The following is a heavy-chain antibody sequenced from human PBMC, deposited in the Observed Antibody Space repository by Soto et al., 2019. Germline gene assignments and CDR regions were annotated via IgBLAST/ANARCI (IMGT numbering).Heavy chain of an antibody. J-gene: IGHJ5*02. CDR1: GFTFTNYA. CDR2: ISGSGVST. Sequence: GSLRLSCATSGFTFTNYAMTWVRQGPGKGLEWVSSISGSGVSTYFADSVKGRFTISRDNSKNTLFLHMNSLRAEDTAVYYCAKMYRGYSGYIQSWGQGTLVTVSS. V-gene: IGHV3-23*01. CDR3: AKMYRGYSGYIQS. D-gene: IGHD5-12*01.